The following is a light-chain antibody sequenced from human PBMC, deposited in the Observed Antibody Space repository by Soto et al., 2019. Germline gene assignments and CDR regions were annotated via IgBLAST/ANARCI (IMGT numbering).Light chain of an antibody. Sequence: QSVLTQPPSASGTPGQWVTISCSGSSSNIGSNYVYWYQQLPGTAPKLLIYRNNQRPSGVPDRFSGSKSGTSASLAISGLRSEDEADYYCAAWDGSLSAGVFGGGTKVTVL. V-gene: IGLV1-47*01. J-gene: IGLJ3*02. CDR2: RNN. CDR1: SSNIGSNY. CDR3: AAWDGSLSAGV.